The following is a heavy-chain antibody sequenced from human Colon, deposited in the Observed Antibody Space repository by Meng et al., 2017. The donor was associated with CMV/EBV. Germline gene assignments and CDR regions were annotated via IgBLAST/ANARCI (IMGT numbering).Heavy chain of an antibody. CDR1: GFTFSSYS. V-gene: IGHV3-21*01. D-gene: IGHD3-10*01. CDR2: ISSSSSYI. J-gene: IGHJ6*02. Sequence: GGSLRLSCAASGFTFSSYSMNWVRQAPGKGLEWVSSISSSSSYIYYADSVKGRFTISRDNAKNSLYLQMNSLRAEDTAVYYCARGLWFGELVGGYYYGMDVWGQGTTVTVSS. CDR3: ARGLWFGELVGGYYYGMDV.